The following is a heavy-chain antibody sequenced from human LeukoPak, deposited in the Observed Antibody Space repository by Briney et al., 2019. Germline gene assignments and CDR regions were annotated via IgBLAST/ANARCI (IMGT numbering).Heavy chain of an antibody. V-gene: IGHV3-15*01. D-gene: IGHD1-7*01. CDR1: EFTFNNAW. J-gene: IGHJ4*02. Sequence: GGSLRLSCAASEFTFNNAWVSWVRQAPGKGLEWVGRIKSEGDGGTTDYAALVRGRFTISRDDSKNTLYLQMNSLKTEDTAVYYCTTDLGYNWNYAIDYWGQGTLVTVSS. CDR2: IKSEGDGGTT. CDR3: TTDLGYNWNYAIDY.